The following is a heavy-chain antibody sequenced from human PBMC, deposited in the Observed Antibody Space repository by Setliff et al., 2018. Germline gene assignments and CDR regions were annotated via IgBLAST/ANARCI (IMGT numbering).Heavy chain of an antibody. J-gene: IGHJ5*02. CDR3: TRGAKYCSGATCFSSWFDP. CDR1: GYTFTSYG. CDR2: ISAYNGNT. Sequence: ASVKVSCKASGYTFTSYGISWVRQAPGQGLEWMGWISAYNGNTNYAQKLQGRVTMTTDTSTSTAYMELSSLRSDDTAVYYCTRGAKYCSGATCFSSWFDPWGQGTLVTVSS. D-gene: IGHD2-15*01. V-gene: IGHV1-18*01.